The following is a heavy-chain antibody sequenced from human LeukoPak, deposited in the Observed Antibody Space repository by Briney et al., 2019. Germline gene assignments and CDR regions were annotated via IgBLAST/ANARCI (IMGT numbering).Heavy chain of an antibody. CDR1: GGSIRSGDYS. J-gene: IGHJ6*02. CDR3: ARDHTETSSLNFRDYYYYGMDI. CDR2: IYYSGST. D-gene: IGHD4-4*01. V-gene: IGHV4-31*03. Sequence: SQTLSLTCTVSGGSIRSGDYSWNWIRQHPGKGLEWIGYIYYSGSTYYNPSLTSRVTMSVDTSKDQFSLKLSSVTAADTAIYYCARDHTETSSLNFRDYYYYGMDIWGQGTTVIVS.